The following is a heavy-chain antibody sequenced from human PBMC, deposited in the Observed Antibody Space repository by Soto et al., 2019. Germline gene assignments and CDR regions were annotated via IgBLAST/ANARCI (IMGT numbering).Heavy chain of an antibody. CDR3: GRDRGGPQRQAC. J-gene: IGHJ4*02. CDR1: GFTFSVYS. D-gene: IGHD1-1*01. V-gene: IGHV3-48*01. CDR2: ISSVSTTI. Sequence: GGSPRLSCAASGFTFSVYSMNWVRQAPGKGLEWVSYISSVSTTIYYADSVQGRFTISRDNAKNSLYLQMNSLTAEDTAVYYCGRDRGGPQRQACGGRGPLVPVSS.